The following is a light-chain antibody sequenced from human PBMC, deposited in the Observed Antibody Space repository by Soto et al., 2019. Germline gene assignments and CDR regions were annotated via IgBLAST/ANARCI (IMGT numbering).Light chain of an antibody. V-gene: IGKV1-5*01. CDR3: QQYNSYSRP. Sequence: DIQMTQSPSTLSASVGDRVTITCRASQSISSWLAGYQQKPGKAPKFLIYDASSLESWVPSRRSGSGSGTAFTVTIISLKPDDFATYYCQQYNSYSRPFGQWTQVEIK. CDR1: QSISSW. CDR2: DAS. J-gene: IGKJ1*01.